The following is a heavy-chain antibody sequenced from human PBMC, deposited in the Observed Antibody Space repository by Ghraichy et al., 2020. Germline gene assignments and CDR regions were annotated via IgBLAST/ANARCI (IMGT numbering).Heavy chain of an antibody. CDR3: ARGGTSSRYGYFDN. CDR2: IYTSGAS. D-gene: IGHD6-13*01. V-gene: IGHV4-4*07. J-gene: IGHJ4*02. Sequence: SETLSLTCTVSGVSISSYYWTWIRQSAGKGLEWIGRIYTSGASKTNPSLKSRLTLSVDTSKNQISLRMYSVTAADTAVYYCARGGTSSRYGYFDNWGQGILVTVSS. CDR1: GVSISSYY.